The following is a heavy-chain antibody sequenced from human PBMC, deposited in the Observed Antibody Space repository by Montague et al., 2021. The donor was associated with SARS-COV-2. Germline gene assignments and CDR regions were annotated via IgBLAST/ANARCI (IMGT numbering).Heavy chain of an antibody. CDR3: ARGYDYVWGSYRYLHWFDP. Sequence: SETLSLTCAVYGGSFSGYYWSWIRQPPGKGLEWIGEINHSGSTNYNPSLKNRVTISVDTSKNQFSLKLSSVTAADTAVYYCARGYDYVWGSYRYLHWFDPWGQGTLVTVSS. CDR2: INHSGST. V-gene: IGHV4-34*01. D-gene: IGHD3-16*02. J-gene: IGHJ5*02. CDR1: GGSFSGYY.